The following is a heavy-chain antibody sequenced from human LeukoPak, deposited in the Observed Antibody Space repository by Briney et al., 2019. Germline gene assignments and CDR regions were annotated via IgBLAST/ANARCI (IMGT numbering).Heavy chain of an antibody. D-gene: IGHD4-11*01. CDR1: GFTFSSYS. Sequence: PGGSLRLSCAASGFTFSSYSMNWVRQAPGKGLEWVAFIRYDRRIKYYADSVKGRFTIFRDNSKNTLYLQMNSLRAEDTAVFYCAKEYKPSHLLDDSSNSLFDYWGQGTLVTVSS. CDR2: IRYDRRIK. V-gene: IGHV3-30*02. J-gene: IGHJ4*02. CDR3: AKEYKPSHLLDDSSNSLFDY.